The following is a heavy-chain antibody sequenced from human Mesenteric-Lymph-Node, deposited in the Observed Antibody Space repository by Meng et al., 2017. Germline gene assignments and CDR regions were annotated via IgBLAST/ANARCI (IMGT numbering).Heavy chain of an antibody. J-gene: IGHJ4*02. V-gene: IGHV4-4*02. Sequence: QLQRQESGPGLVKPSETQSLTCTVSGGSISSSNWWSWVRQPPGKGLEWIGEIYHSGSTNYNPSLKSRVTISVDKSKNQFSLNLSSVTAADTAVYYCARVGQWLPIDYWGQGTLVTVSS. D-gene: IGHD6-19*01. CDR3: ARVGQWLPIDY. CDR1: GGSISSSNW. CDR2: IYHSGST.